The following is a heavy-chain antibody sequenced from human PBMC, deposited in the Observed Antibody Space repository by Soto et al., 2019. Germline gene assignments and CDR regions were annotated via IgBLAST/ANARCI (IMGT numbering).Heavy chain of an antibody. CDR1: GFNFGDSG. J-gene: IGHJ4*01. Sequence: GGSLSLSCAASGFNFGDSGMHWFRQAPGKGLEWVAVIWFDGSSKYYADSVQGRFTISRDNSNKTLYLHMNSLRVEDTAVYFCARDCVVRGSGPTYFDYWGQGTLVTVSS. D-gene: IGHD3-10*01. CDR3: ARDCVVRGSGPTYFDY. V-gene: IGHV3-33*01. CDR2: IWFDGSSK.